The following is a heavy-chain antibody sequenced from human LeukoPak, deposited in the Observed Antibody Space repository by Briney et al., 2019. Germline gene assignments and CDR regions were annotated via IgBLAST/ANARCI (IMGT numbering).Heavy chain of an antibody. J-gene: IGHJ3*02. Sequence: ASVKVSCKASGYTFTSYAMNWVRQAPGQGLEWMGWINTNTGNLTYAQGFTGRFVFSLDTSVSTAYLQISSLKAEDTAVYYCARESEGDDFWSGYNPEHAFDIWGQGTMVTVSS. D-gene: IGHD3-3*01. CDR2: INTNTGNL. CDR1: GYTFTSYA. CDR3: ARESEGDDFWSGYNPEHAFDI. V-gene: IGHV7-4-1*02.